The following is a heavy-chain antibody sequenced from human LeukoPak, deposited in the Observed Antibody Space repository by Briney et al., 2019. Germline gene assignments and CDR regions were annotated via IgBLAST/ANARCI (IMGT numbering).Heavy chain of an antibody. Sequence: PSETLSLTCSVSGASISNYFWTWIRQPPGKGLEWIGYIYSSGSTYYNPSLKSRVTISVDTSKNRFSIKLSTVTAADTAVYYCARRPTGDPKFDYWGQGTLVTVSS. CDR2: IYSSGST. V-gene: IGHV4-59*08. D-gene: IGHD7-27*01. CDR3: ARRPTGDPKFDY. CDR1: GASISNYF. J-gene: IGHJ4*02.